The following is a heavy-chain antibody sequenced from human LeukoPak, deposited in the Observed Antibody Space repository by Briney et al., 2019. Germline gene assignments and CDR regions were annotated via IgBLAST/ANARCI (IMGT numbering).Heavy chain of an antibody. CDR3: ARGGGLDV. V-gene: IGHV3-7*03. D-gene: IGHD3-16*01. Sequence: SLRLSCAASGFTFSSYWMNWARQAPGKGLEWVASINHNGNVNYYVVSVKGRFTISRDNAKNSLYLQMSNLRAEDTAVYFCARGGGLDVWGQGATVTVSS. J-gene: IGHJ6*02. CDR1: GFTFSSYW. CDR2: INHNGNVN.